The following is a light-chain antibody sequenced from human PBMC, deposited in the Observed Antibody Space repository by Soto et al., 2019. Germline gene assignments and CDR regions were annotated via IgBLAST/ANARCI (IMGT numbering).Light chain of an antibody. V-gene: IGKV1-5*01. CDR1: QSIGRF. Sequence: IEMTQSTSSLSASVGDRVAITCRASQSIGRFLAWYQHQPGKAPKLLIYDASTLESGVPSRFSGTGSGTEFTFSITSLQPEDFGTYYCQQCYMGWTFGQGTKVDI. CDR3: QQCYMGWT. J-gene: IGKJ1*01. CDR2: DAS.